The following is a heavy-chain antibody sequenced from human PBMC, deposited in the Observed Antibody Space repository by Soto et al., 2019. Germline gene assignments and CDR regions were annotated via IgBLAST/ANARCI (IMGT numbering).Heavy chain of an antibody. CDR3: AREYTNYDFWSGYYIYYYYGMDV. J-gene: IGHJ6*02. Sequence: SETLSLTCAVSGGSVGSGSYYWSWIRQPPGKGLEWIGYIYYSGSTNYNPSLKSRVTISVDTSKNQFSLKLSSVTAADTAVYYCAREYTNYDFWSGYYIYYYYGMDVWGQGTTVTVSS. CDR1: GGSVGSGSYY. D-gene: IGHD3-3*01. V-gene: IGHV4-61*01. CDR2: IYYSGST.